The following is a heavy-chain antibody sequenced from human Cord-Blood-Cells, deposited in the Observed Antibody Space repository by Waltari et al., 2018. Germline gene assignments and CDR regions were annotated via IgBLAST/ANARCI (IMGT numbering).Heavy chain of an antibody. J-gene: IGHJ4*02. CDR3: ARDTITGTQYDY. CDR2: IIPILGIA. D-gene: IGHD1-20*01. CDR1: GATISNYA. V-gene: IGHV1-69*04. Sequence: RVQSRLEVTKRRACLTVSRKATGATISNYAICSVLQAPGQGLEWMGRIIPILGIANYAQKFQGRVTITADKSTSTAYMELSSLRSEDTAVYYCARDTITGTQYDYWGQGTLVTVSS.